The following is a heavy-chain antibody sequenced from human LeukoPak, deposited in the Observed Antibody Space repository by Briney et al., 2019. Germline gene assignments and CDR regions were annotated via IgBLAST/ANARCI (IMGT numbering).Heavy chain of an antibody. D-gene: IGHD2-2*01. CDR2: ISSGSSYI. CDR1: GFAFSLHS. Sequence: GGSPRLSCAASGFAFSLHSMDWVRQAPGKGLEWVASISSGSSYIKYADSVKGRFTISRDNTKNSLYLQMNTLRAADTAVYYCTRDRYCGSSSCYAGDIDYWGQGTLVTASS. J-gene: IGHJ4*02. CDR3: TRDRYCGSSSCYAGDIDY. V-gene: IGHV3-21*01.